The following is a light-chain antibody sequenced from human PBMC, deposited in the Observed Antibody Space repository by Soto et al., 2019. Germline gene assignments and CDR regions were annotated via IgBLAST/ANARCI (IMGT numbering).Light chain of an antibody. CDR3: QQYGGSPRIT. CDR2: GAS. CDR1: ERLSSVY. J-gene: IGKJ5*01. V-gene: IGKV3-20*01. Sequence: EIVLTQSPGTLSLSPGERATLSCRASERLSSVYLAWYQQRPGQPPRLLIYGASNRATGIPDRFSGSGTGRAFTLIITRFEPEHVAIYYCQQYGGSPRITFGQGTRLEIK.